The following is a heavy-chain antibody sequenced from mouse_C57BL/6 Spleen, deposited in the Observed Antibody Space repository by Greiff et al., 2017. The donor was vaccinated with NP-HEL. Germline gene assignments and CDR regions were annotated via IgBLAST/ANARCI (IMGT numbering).Heavy chain of an antibody. CDR1: GFSLSTFGMG. CDR3: ARIAFIRTTVVATDGYAMDY. V-gene: IGHV8-8*01. CDR2: IWWDDDK. Sequence: QVTLKVSGPGILQPSQTLSLTCSFSGFSLSTFGMGVGWIRQPSGKGLEWLAHIWWDDDKYYNPALKSRLTISKDTSKNQVFLKIANVDTADTATYYCARIAFIRTTVVATDGYAMDYWGQGTSVTVSS. D-gene: IGHD1-1*01. J-gene: IGHJ4*01.